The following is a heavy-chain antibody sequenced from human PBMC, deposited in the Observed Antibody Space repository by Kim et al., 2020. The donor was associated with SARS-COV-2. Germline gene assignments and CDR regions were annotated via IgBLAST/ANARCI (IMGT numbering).Heavy chain of an antibody. CDR1: GFTFSSYS. CDR3: ARGQGSIAGGWFDP. D-gene: IGHD6-6*01. CDR2: ISSSSSYI. V-gene: IGHV3-21*01. Sequence: GGSLRLSCAASGFTFSSYSMNWVRQAPGKGLEWVSSISSSSSYIYYADSVKGRFTISRDNAKNSLYLQMNSLRAGDTAVYYCARGQGSIAGGWFDPWGPRALGTAS. J-gene: IGHJ5*02.